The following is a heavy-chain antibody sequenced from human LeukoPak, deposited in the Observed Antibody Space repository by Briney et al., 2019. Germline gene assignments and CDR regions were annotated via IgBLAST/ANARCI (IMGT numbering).Heavy chain of an antibody. CDR2: ISPSGTVI. V-gene: IGHV3-11*04. CDR3: ARDRNSFYDFWSGYFDY. CDR1: GFTFTDYY. Sequence: PGGSLRLSCSASGFTFTDYYMSWIRQAPGKGLEWVSYISPSGTVIYYGDSVKGRFTISRDNAKKSLYLQMNSLRAEDTAVYYCARDRNSFYDFWSGYFDYWGQGTLVTVSS. D-gene: IGHD3-3*01. J-gene: IGHJ4*02.